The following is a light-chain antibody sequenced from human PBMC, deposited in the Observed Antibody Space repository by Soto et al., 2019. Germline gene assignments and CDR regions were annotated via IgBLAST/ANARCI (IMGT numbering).Light chain of an antibody. CDR1: SGHSSYI. Sequence: QPVLTQSSSASASLGSSVKLTCTLSSGHSSYIIAWHQQQPGKAPRYLMKLEGSGXXXXXXXXXDXFSGSSSGADRYLTISXLQXXXXXDYYCETWDSNTHTVFGGGTKLTVL. CDR2: LEGSGXX. CDR3: ETWDSNTHTV. J-gene: IGLJ3*02. V-gene: IGLV4-60*02.